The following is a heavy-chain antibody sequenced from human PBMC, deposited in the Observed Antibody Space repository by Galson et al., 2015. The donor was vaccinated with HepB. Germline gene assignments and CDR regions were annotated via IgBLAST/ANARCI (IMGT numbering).Heavy chain of an antibody. J-gene: IGHJ4*02. CDR2: INPSGGST. CDR3: ARSLPGGWYYFDY. CDR1: GYTFTSYY. Sequence: SVKVSCKASGYTFTSYYMHWVRQAPGQGLEWVGVINPSGGSTNYAQNFQGRVTMTRDTSTTIVYMELTSLKSDDTAVYYCARSLPGGWYYFDYWGQGALVTVSS. D-gene: IGHD3-16*01. V-gene: IGHV1-46*01.